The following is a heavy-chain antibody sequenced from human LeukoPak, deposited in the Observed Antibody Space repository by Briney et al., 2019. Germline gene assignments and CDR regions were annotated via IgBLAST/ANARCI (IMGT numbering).Heavy chain of an antibody. V-gene: IGHV3-23*01. CDR3: AKDPAGATTSSFDY. CDR1: GFTFSSYA. D-gene: IGHD1-26*01. J-gene: IGHJ4*02. Sequence: GGSLRLSCAASGFTFSSYAMSWVRQAPGKGLEWVSAISGSGGSTYYADSVQGRFTISRDNSKNTLYLQMNSLRAEATAVYYCAKDPAGATTSSFDYWGQGTLVTVSS. CDR2: ISGSGGST.